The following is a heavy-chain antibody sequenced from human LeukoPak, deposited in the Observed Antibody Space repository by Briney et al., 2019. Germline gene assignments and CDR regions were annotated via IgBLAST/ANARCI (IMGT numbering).Heavy chain of an antibody. CDR3: AREPRPVGATSFGYYFDY. CDR2: INPSGGTT. J-gene: IGHJ4*02. Sequence: ASAKVSCKASGYTFTSYYIHWVRQAPGQGLEWMGIINPSGGTTVYAQNFQGRVIMTRDTSTSTVHMDLSSLRSEDASVYYCAREPRPVGATSFGYYFDYWGQGTLVTVSS. D-gene: IGHD1-26*01. CDR1: GYTFTSYY. V-gene: IGHV1-46*01.